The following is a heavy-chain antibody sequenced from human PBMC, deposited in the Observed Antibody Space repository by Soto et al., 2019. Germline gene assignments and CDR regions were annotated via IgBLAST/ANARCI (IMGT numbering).Heavy chain of an antibody. CDR1: GYTFTSYY. D-gene: IGHD4-4*01. CDR3: AREDHDYSNSYYYYYGMDG. V-gene: IGHV1-46*01. J-gene: IGHJ6*02. Sequence: GASVKVSCKASGYTFTSYYMHWVRQAPGQGLEWMGIINPSGGSTSYAQKFQGRVTMTRDTSTSTVYMELSSLRSEDTAVYYCAREDHDYSNSYYYYYGMDGWGQGTTVTVAS. CDR2: INPSGGST.